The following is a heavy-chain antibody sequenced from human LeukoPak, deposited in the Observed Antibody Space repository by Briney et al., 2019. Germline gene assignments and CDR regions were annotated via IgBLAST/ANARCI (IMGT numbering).Heavy chain of an antibody. Sequence: TSSETLSLTCAVYGGSFNGYYWTWIRQPPGKGLEWIGEINHSGSTNYNPSLKSRVTISVDTSKNQFSLNLNSVTAADTAVYCCARARGKMGARFDYWGQGILVTVSS. J-gene: IGHJ4*02. CDR2: INHSGST. CDR3: ARARGKMGARFDY. V-gene: IGHV4-34*01. D-gene: IGHD1-26*01. CDR1: GGSFNGYY.